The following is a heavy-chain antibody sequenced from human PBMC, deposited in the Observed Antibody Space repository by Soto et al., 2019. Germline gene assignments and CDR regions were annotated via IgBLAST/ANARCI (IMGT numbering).Heavy chain of an antibody. J-gene: IGHJ4*02. V-gene: IGHV1-18*01. Sequence: ASVKVSCKASGYTFTNYGISWVRQAPGQGLEWMGWISAYSGNTYYAQKLQGRVTMTTDTSTSTAYMELRSLRSDDTAMYYCAREGNFLTFYYLWGQGTLVTVSS. D-gene: IGHD3-9*01. CDR3: AREGNFLTFYYL. CDR2: ISAYSGNT. CDR1: GYTFTNYG.